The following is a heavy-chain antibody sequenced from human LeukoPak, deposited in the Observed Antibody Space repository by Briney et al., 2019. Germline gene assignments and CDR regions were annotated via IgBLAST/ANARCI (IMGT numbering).Heavy chain of an antibody. CDR1: GFTFSSHD. Sequence: PGGSLRLSCAASGFTFSSHDMNWARQAPGKGLEWVSSITTATSSYIYYADSVKGRFTISRDDAKNSLYLQMDSLRAEDTAVYYCARDYGGPHYFDYWGQGTLVTVSS. D-gene: IGHD2-15*01. V-gene: IGHV3-21*01. J-gene: IGHJ4*02. CDR3: ARDYGGPHYFDY. CDR2: ITTATSSYI.